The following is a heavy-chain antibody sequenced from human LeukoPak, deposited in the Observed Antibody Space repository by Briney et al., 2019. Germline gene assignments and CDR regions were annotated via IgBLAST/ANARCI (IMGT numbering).Heavy chain of an antibody. CDR3: ARGSCGVNCPKFNWLDT. V-gene: IGHV4-61*02. Sequence: PSQTLSLTCTVSGGSTTSGSYYWTWIRQSAGGGLEWIGRVYMNGHSNSNPALESRVTISVDTSNNQFSLNLASVTAADTARYFCARGSCGVNCPKFNWLDTWGQGILVTVSS. CDR2: VYMNGHS. CDR1: GGSTTSGSYY. J-gene: IGHJ5*02. D-gene: IGHD2-21*01.